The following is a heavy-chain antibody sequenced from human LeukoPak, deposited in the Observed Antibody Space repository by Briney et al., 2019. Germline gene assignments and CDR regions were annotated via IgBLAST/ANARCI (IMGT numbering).Heavy chain of an antibody. CDR2: ISYDGSNK. V-gene: IGHV3-30*18. D-gene: IGHD3-16*01. J-gene: IGHJ4*02. CDR1: GFTVSSNY. CDR3: AKEDRGSAGEDYFDY. Sequence: GGSLRLSCAASGFTVSSNYMSWVRQAPGKGLEWVAVISYDGSNKYYADSVKGRFTISRDNSKNTLYLQMNSLRAEDTAVYYCAKEDRGSAGEDYFDYWGQGTLVTVSS.